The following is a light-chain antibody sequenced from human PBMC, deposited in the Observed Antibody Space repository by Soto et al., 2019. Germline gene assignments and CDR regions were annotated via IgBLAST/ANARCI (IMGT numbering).Light chain of an antibody. Sequence: QSVLTQPPSASGTPGQRVTISCSGSNPNIGTNTVNWYQQLPRTAPILLIYGNNQRPSGVPDRFSGSKSGTSASLAVSGLQSYDEAVYYCAAWDDNVNGWIFGGGSKVTVL. J-gene: IGLJ2*01. CDR2: GNN. CDR3: AAWDDNVNGWI. CDR1: NPNIGTNT. V-gene: IGLV1-44*01.